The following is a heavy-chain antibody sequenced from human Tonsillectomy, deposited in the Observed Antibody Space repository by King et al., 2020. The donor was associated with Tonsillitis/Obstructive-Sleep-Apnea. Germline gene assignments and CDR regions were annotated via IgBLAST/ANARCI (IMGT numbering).Heavy chain of an antibody. CDR3: LKGAYYDIYTFFDY. Sequence: LQLQESVPGLVKPSETLSLTCTVSGGSISSISYYWGWIRQPPGKGLEWIGSLYYSGSTYYNPSLKSRVTISVDTSKNQFSLKLSSVTAADTAVYYCLKGAYYDIYTFFDYWGQGTLVTVSS. J-gene: IGHJ4*02. CDR2: LYYSGST. CDR1: GGSISSISYY. V-gene: IGHV4-39*01. D-gene: IGHD3-9*01.